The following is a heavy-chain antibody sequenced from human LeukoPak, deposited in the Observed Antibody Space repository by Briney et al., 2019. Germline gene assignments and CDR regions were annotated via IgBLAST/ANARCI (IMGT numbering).Heavy chain of an antibody. V-gene: IGHV4-39*07. J-gene: IGHJ4*02. CDR3: ARTIFGGSNYYFDY. Sequence: SETLSLTCTVSGDSISTSNSYWGWIRQPPGKGLEWIGSIYYSGNTNYNPSLKSRVTISVDKSKNQFSLKLSSVTAADTAVYYCARTIFGGSNYYFDYWGQGTLVTVSS. CDR1: GDSISTSNSY. D-gene: IGHD3-3*02. CDR2: IYYSGNT.